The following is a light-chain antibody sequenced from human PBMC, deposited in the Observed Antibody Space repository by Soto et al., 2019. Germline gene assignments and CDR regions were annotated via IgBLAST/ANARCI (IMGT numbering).Light chain of an antibody. J-gene: IGLJ3*02. V-gene: IGLV2-14*01. Sequence: QSVLTQPASVSGSPGQSITISCTGTSSDVGGYNYVSWYQQHPGKAPKLMIYDVTNRPSGVSNRFSDSKSGNTASLTISGLQAEDEADYYCSSYTSSSTPLVFGGGTKLTVL. CDR2: DVT. CDR3: SSYTSSSTPLV. CDR1: SSDVGGYNY.